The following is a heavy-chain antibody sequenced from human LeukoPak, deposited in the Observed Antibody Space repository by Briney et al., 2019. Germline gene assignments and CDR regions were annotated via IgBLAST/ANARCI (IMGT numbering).Heavy chain of an antibody. Sequence: GRSLRLSCAASGFTFSSYGMHWVRQAPGKGLEWVALISYDGSDKYYADSVKGRFTISRDNSKNTLYLQMNSLRVEDTAVYYCARDEYEYAGWFDPWGQGTLVTVSS. CDR2: ISYDGSDK. J-gene: IGHJ5*02. CDR3: ARDEYEYAGWFDP. D-gene: IGHD5-12*01. CDR1: GFTFSSYG. V-gene: IGHV3-30*03.